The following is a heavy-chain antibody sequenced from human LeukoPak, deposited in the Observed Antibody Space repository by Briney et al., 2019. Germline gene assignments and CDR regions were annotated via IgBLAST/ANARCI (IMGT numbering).Heavy chain of an antibody. J-gene: IGHJ5*02. D-gene: IGHD5-24*01. V-gene: IGHV4-34*01. CDR3: ARLTGYTRGGRFDP. Sequence: PSETLSLTCAVYGGSFSGYYWSRIRQPPGKGLEWIGEINHSGSTNYNPSLKSRVTISVDTSKNQFSLKLSSVTAADTAVYYCARLTGYTRGGRFDPWGQGTLVTVSS. CDR1: GGSFSGYY. CDR2: INHSGST.